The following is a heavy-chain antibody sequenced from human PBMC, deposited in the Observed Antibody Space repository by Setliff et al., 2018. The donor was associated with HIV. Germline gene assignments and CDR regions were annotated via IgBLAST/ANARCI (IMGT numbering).Heavy chain of an antibody. CDR1: GGTFSSYA. CDR2: IIFIFGTA. D-gene: IGHD3-3*01. CDR3: ARELKGVYDSWSSSDPPYYFDN. Sequence: SVKVSCKASGGTFSSYAINWVRQAPGQGLEWMGRIIFIFGTANYAQRFQGRVTITADRSTSTVHMELRSLRSEDTAVYYCARELKGVYDSWSSSDPPYYFDNWGQGTLVTVSS. J-gene: IGHJ4*02. V-gene: IGHV1-69*06.